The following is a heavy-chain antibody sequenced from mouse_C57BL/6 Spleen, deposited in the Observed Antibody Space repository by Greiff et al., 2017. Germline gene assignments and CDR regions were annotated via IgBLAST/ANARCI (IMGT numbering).Heavy chain of an antibody. D-gene: IGHD3-2*02. CDR3: TAQATDY. V-gene: IGHV1-50*01. CDR1: GYTFTSYW. Sequence: QVQLQQPGAELVKPGASVKLSCKASGYTFTSYWMQWVKQRPGQGLEWIGEIDPSDSYTNYNQKFKGKATLTVDTSSSTAYMQLSRLTSEDSAVYYCTAQATDYWGQGTTLTVSS. CDR2: IDPSDSYT. J-gene: IGHJ2*01.